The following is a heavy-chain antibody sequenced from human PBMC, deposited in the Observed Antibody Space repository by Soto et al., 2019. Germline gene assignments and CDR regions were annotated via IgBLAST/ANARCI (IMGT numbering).Heavy chain of an antibody. Sequence: PGESLKISCKGSGYSFTSYWIGWVRQMPGKGLEWMGIIYPGDSDTGYSPSFQGQVTISADKSISTAYLQWSSLKASDTAMYYCARLGRNYYEGMDVWGQGTTVTVSS. CDR2: IYPGDSDT. J-gene: IGHJ6*02. CDR3: ARLGRNYYEGMDV. CDR1: GYSFTSYW. V-gene: IGHV5-51*01.